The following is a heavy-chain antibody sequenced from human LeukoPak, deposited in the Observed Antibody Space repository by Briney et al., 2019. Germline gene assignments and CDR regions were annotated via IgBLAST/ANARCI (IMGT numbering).Heavy chain of an antibody. D-gene: IGHD5-12*01. CDR3: ASGSGYDADY. V-gene: IGHV4-30-2*01. CDR2: IYHSGST. J-gene: IGHJ4*02. Sequence: SQTLSLTCTVSGGSISSGGYYWGWIRQPPGTGLEWIGYIYHSGSTYYNPSLKSRVTISVDRSKNQFSLKLSSVTAADTAVYYCASGSGYDADYWGQGTLVTVSS. CDR1: GGSISSGGYY.